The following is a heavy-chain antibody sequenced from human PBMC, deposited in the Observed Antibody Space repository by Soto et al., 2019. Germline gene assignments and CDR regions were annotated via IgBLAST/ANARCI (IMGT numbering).Heavy chain of an antibody. D-gene: IGHD3-10*01. V-gene: IGHV1-69*08. Sequence: QVQLVQSGAEVKKPGSSVKVSCKASGDTFTNYSISWVRQAPGQGLEWMGRSIPMLGTANYAQKSQGRVTITEDESTTTAYMELSSLRSEDTAVYYCARERELLSDYWGQGTLVTVSS. CDR3: ARERELLSDY. CDR1: GDTFTNYS. J-gene: IGHJ4*02. CDR2: SIPMLGTA.